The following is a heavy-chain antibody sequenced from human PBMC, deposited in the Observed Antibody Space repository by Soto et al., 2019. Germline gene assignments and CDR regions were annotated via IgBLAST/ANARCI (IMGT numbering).Heavy chain of an antibody. J-gene: IGHJ5*02. D-gene: IGHD6-13*01. CDR1: GGTFSSYA. V-gene: IGHV1-69*13. CDR3: ASLRIFSSWYQGWFDP. Sequence: GASVKVSCKASGGTFSSYAISWVRQAPGQGLEWMGGIIPIFGTANYAQKFQGRVTITADESTCTAYMELSSLRSEDAAVYYCASLRIFSSWYQGWFDPWGQGTLVTVSS. CDR2: IIPIFGTA.